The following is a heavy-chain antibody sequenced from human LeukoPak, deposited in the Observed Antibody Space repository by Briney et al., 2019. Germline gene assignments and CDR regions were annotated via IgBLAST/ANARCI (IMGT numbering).Heavy chain of an antibody. CDR3: ATGFDILTGYYTYYFDY. D-gene: IGHD3-9*01. CDR1: GYTLTELS. V-gene: IGHV1-24*01. Sequence: ASVKVSCKVSGYTLTELSMHWVRQAPGKGLEWMGGFDPEDGETIYAQKFQGRVTMTEDTSTDTAYMELSSLRSEDTAVYYCATGFDILTGYYTYYFDYWGQGTLVTASS. CDR2: FDPEDGET. J-gene: IGHJ4*02.